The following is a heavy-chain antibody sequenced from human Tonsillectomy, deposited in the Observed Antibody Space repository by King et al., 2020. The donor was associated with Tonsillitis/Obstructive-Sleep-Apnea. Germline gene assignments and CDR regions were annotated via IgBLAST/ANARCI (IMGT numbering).Heavy chain of an antibody. D-gene: IGHD2/OR15-2a*01. CDR3: AREGAVINGFDI. V-gene: IGHV4-59*01. CDR2: IYYTGSP. CDR1: GGSIISYY. J-gene: IGHJ3*02. Sequence: VQLQESGPGLVKPSETLSLTCTVSGGSIISYYWSWIRQPPGKGLEYIGYIYYTGSPNHNPSLKSRVTISVDTSKNQFSLKLSSVTAADTAVYYCAREGAVINGFDIWGQGTMVTVSS.